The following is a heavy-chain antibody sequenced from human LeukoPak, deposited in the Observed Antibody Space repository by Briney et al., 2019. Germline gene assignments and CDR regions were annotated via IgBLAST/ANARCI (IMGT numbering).Heavy chain of an antibody. CDR1: GGSFSGYY. CDR3: ARQIASAGTAGFDF. J-gene: IGHJ4*02. V-gene: IGHV4-59*10. CDR2: IYSTGST. Sequence: SETLSLTCAVYGGSFSGYYWSWIRQPPGKGLEWIGRIYSTGSTNYNPSLKSRVTMSVDTSKNQFSLRLRSVTAADTAVYYCARQIASAGTAGFDFWGQGALVTVSS. D-gene: IGHD6-13*01.